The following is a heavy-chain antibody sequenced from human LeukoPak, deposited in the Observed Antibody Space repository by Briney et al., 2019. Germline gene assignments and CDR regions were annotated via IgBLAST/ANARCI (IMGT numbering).Heavy chain of an antibody. CDR1: GGTFSSYA. D-gene: IGHD6-13*01. CDR3: ARDPEIAAHAFDI. J-gene: IGHJ3*02. V-gene: IGHV1-69*13. Sequence: SVKVSCKASGGTFSSYAISWVRQAPGQGLEWMGGIIPIFGTANYAQKFQGRVTITADESTSTAYMELSSLRSEDTAVYYCARDPEIAAHAFDIWGQGTMVTVSS. CDR2: IIPIFGTA.